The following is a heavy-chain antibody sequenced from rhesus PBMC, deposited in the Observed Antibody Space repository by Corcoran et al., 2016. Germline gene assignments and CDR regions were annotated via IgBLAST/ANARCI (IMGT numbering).Heavy chain of an antibody. J-gene: IGHJ5-1*01. Sequence: QLQLQESGPGLVKPSETLSLTCAVSGGSISDSYYWDWFRHPPGQGLEWIGNIYGYRASTYYNPSLKSRVTISKDTSKNQFFLKLSSVTAADTAVYYCARSGALGYNLNRFDVWGPGVLVTVSS. V-gene: IGHV4S9*01. CDR3: ARSGALGYNLNRFDV. CDR2: IYGYRAST. D-gene: IGHD3-3*01. CDR1: GGSISDSYY.